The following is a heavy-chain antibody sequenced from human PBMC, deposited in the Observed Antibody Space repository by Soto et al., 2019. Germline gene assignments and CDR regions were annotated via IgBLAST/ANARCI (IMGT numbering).Heavy chain of an antibody. Sequence: GGSLRLSCAASGFTFSSYAMSWVRQAPGKGLEWVSAISGSGGSTYYADSVKGRFTISRDNSKNTLYLQMNSLRAEDTAVYYCAKGWVDSSGWYEMYYYYYGMDVWGQGTTVTVSS. CDR2: ISGSGGST. CDR3: AKGWVDSSGWYEMYYYYYGMDV. CDR1: GFTFSSYA. D-gene: IGHD6-19*01. J-gene: IGHJ6*02. V-gene: IGHV3-23*01.